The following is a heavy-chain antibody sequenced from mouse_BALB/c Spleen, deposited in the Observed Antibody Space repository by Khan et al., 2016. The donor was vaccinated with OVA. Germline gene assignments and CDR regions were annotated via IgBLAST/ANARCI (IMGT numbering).Heavy chain of an antibody. D-gene: IGHD1-1*01. CDR1: GFNIKDTY. Sequence: EVQLQESGAELVKPGASVKLSCTASGFNIKDTYMHWVKQRPEQGLEWIGRIDPANGNTKYDPKFQGKATITADTSSNTAYLQLSSLTSEGTAVYYCAPYFFGSSRYFDYWGQGTTLTVSS. CDR2: IDPANGNT. J-gene: IGHJ2*01. V-gene: IGHV14-3*02. CDR3: APYFFGSSRYFDY.